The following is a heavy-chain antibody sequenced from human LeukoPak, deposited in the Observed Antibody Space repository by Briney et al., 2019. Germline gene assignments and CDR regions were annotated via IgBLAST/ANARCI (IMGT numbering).Heavy chain of an antibody. V-gene: IGHV3-33*01. D-gene: IGHD4-11*01. CDR2: IWYDGSNK. CDR3: ARDGNDHSNYGPLDY. CDR1: GFIFSGYG. J-gene: IGHJ4*02. Sequence: GGSLRLSCAASGFIFSGYGMHWVRQAPGKGLEWVVMIWYDGSNKYYADSVKGRFTISRDNSKNTVYLEMNSLRAEDTAVYYCARDGNDHSNYGPLDYWGQGTLVTVSS.